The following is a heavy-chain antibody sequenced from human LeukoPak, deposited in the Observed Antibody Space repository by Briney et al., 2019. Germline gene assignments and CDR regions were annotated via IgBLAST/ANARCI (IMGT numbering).Heavy chain of an antibody. J-gene: IGHJ4*02. CDR2: ISSSSSYI. CDR1: GFTFSRYS. V-gene: IGHV3-21*01. D-gene: IGHD6-19*01. CDR3: TTDLRLAVAASVPGGY. Sequence: KSGGSLRLSCAASGFTFSRYSMNWVRQAPGKGLEWVSSISSSSSYIYYADSVKGRFTISRDNAKNSLYLQMNSLRAEDTAVYYCTTDLRLAVAASVPGGYWGQGTLVTVSS.